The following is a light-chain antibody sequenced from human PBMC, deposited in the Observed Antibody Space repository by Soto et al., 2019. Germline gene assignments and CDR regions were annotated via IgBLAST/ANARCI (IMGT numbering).Light chain of an antibody. V-gene: IGKV3-20*01. Sequence: ETVLTQSPGTLSLSPGERATLSCRASQSISSTHLAWYQQKSGQAPRLLIYGASSRATGIPDRFSGSGSGTDFTLTITRLEPEDFAVYYCHQYATSDMDTFGLGTKVDIK. CDR3: HQYATSDMDT. J-gene: IGKJ2*01. CDR1: QSISSTH. CDR2: GAS.